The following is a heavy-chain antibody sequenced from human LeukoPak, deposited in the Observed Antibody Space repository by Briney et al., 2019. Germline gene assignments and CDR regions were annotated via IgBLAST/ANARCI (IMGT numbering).Heavy chain of an antibody. CDR2: IGGSGAGT. V-gene: IGHV3-23*01. CDR3: AKNGGDSYGTGHFDY. D-gene: IGHD5-18*01. J-gene: IGHJ4*02. CDR1: GFMFSSYA. Sequence: SGGSLRLSCAASGFMFSSYAMTWVRQAPGKGLEWVSAIGGSGAGTYYADSVKGRFTISRDNSRNTLYLQMNSLRVEDTAVYYCAKNGGDSYGTGHFDYWGQGTLVTLSS.